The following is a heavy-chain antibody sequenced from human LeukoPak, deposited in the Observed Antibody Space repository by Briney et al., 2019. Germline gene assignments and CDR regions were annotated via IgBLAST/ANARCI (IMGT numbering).Heavy chain of an antibody. V-gene: IGHV3-23*01. CDR2: ISGSGGST. D-gene: IGHD6-13*01. J-gene: IGHJ6*02. CDR1: GFTFSSYA. CDR3: AKFSGSPRDYYYYGMDV. Sequence: TGGSLRLSCAASGFTFSSYAMSWVRQAPGEGLEWVSAISGSGGSTYYADSVKGRFTISRDNSKNTLYLQMNSLRAEDTAVYYCAKFSGSPRDYYYYGMDVWGQGTTVTVSS.